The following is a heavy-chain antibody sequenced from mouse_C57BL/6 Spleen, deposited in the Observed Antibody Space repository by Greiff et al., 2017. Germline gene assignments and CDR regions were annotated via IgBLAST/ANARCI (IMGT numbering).Heavy chain of an antibody. CDR1: GFSLTSYG. CDR2: IWGDGST. V-gene: IGHV2-3*01. J-gene: IGHJ4*01. D-gene: IGHD2-4*01. Sequence: QVQLKQSGPGLVAPSQSLSITCTVSGFSLTSYGVSWVRQPPGKGLEWLGVIWGDGSTNYHSALISRLSISKDNSKSQVFLKLNSLQTDDTATYYCAKSERGHDYDTNYYAMDYWGQGTSVTVSS. CDR3: AKSERGHDYDTNYYAMDY.